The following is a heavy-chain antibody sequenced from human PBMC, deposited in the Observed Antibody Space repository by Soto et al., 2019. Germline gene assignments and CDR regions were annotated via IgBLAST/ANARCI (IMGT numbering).Heavy chain of an antibody. CDR2: IYPCDSDT. J-gene: IGHJ6*02. CDR3: ARTRSFTLGFYYDGMDV. V-gene: IGHV5-51*01. Sequence: AFLKISFQGSGDSCTRYWIGWVRQIPGKDLEWMGIIYPCDSDTRYSPSFQGQVTISADKSLRTAYLQWTSLKASDTALYYCARTRSFTLGFYYDGMDVWGQGTRVTVSS. D-gene: IGHD6-6*01. CDR1: GDSCTRYW.